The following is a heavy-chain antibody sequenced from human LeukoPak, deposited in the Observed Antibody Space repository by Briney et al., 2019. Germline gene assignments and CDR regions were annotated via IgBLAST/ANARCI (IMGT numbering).Heavy chain of an antibody. CDR2: IIPIFGTA. CDR3: ARVGCSGGSCYEFRDY. V-gene: IGHV1-69*05. D-gene: IGHD2-15*01. Sequence: SVKVSCKASGGTFSSYAISWVRQAPGQGLEWMGGIIPIFGTANYAQKFQGRVTITTDESTSTAYMELSSLRSEDTAVYYCARVGCSGGSCYEFRDYWGQGTLVTVSS. J-gene: IGHJ4*02. CDR1: GGTFSSYA.